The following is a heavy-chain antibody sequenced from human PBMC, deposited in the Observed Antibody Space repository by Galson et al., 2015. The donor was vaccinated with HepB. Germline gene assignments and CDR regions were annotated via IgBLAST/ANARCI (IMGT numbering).Heavy chain of an antibody. J-gene: IGHJ6*02. V-gene: IGHV1-46*01. Sequence: SVKVSCKASGYTFTSYYMHWVRQAPGQGLEWMGIINPSGGSTSYAQKFQGRVTMTRDTSTSTVYMELSSLRSEDTAVYYCAREREEVVVITYYYYYGMDVWGQGTTVTVSS. CDR2: INPSGGST. CDR1: GYTFTSYY. D-gene: IGHD3-22*01. CDR3: AREREEVVVITYYYYYGMDV.